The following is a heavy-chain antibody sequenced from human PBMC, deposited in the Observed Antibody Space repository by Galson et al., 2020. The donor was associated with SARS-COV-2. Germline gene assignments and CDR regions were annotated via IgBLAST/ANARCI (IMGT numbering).Heavy chain of an antibody. CDR3: ARVGRGYYYGSGSYYYYYGMDV. V-gene: IGHV1-2*02. J-gene: IGHJ6*02. D-gene: IGHD3-10*01. CDR1: GYTFTGYY. CDR2: INPNSGGT. Sequence: ASVKVSCKASGYTFTGYYMHWVRQAPGQGLEWMGWINPNSGGTNYAQKFQGRVTMTRDTSISTAYMELSRLRSDDTAVYYCARVGRGYYYGSGSYYYYYGMDVWGQGTTVTVSS.